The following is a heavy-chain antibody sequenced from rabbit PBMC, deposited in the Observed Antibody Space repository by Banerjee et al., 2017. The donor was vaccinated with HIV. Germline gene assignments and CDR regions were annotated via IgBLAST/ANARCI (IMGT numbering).Heavy chain of an antibody. CDR1: GFSFSGNA. Sequence: QSLEESGGDLVKPGASLTLTCTASGFSFSGNAMCWVRQAPGKGLEWIACINTGSSGSTYYASWAKGRFTISKTSSTTVTLQMTSLTAADTATYFCARRRGGSPNYYFDLWGPGTLVTVS. CDR3: ARRRGGSPNYYFDL. V-gene: IGHV1S40*01. CDR2: INTGSSGST. J-gene: IGHJ4*01. D-gene: IGHD8-1*01.